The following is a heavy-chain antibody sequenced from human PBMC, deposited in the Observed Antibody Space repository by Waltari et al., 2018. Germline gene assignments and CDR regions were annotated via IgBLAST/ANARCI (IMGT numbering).Heavy chain of an antibody. CDR2: INQSEST. V-gene: IGHV4-34*01. CDR1: GGSFSSYY. Sequence: QVQLQQWGAGLLKPSETLSLTCAVYGGSFSSYYWNWIRQPPGKGLEWIGEINQSESTNYNPSLKSRVTISLDTSKNQVSLKLSSVTAADTAVYYCAGVLAAAGTFGFDYWGQGTLVTVSS. J-gene: IGHJ4*02. CDR3: AGVLAAAGTFGFDY. D-gene: IGHD6-13*01.